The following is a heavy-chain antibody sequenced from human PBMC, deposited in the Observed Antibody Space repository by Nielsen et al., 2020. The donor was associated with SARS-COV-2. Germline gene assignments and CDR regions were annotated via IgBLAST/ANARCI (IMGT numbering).Heavy chain of an antibody. CDR2: ISAYNGNT. V-gene: IGHV1-18*01. Sequence: ASVKVSCKASGYTFTSYGISWVRQAPGQGLEWMGWISAYNGNTNYAQKLQGRVTMTTDTSTSTAYVELRSLRSDDTAVYYCARDVPYYYYMDVWGKGTTVTVSS. CDR1: GYTFTSYG. D-gene: IGHD6-6*01. J-gene: IGHJ6*03. CDR3: ARDVPYYYYMDV.